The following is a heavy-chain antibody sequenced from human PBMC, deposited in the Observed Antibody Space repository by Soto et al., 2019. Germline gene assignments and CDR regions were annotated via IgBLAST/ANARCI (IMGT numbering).Heavy chain of an antibody. V-gene: IGHV4-30-4*01. Sequence: PSETLSLTCTVSGDSISSGDYYWSWIRQPPGKGLEWIGYIYYSGSTYYNPSLKSRVTISVDTSKNQFSLNLNSVTAADTAVYYCARAKRYSSGWYFDYWGLGTLVT. CDR1: GDSISSGDYY. D-gene: IGHD6-19*01. CDR3: ARAKRYSSGWYFDY. CDR2: IYYSGST. J-gene: IGHJ4*02.